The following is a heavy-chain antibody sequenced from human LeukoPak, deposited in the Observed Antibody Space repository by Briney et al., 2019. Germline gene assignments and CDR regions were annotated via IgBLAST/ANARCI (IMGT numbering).Heavy chain of an antibody. CDR3: ARSGSWYYYFDY. V-gene: IGHV3-21*01. Sequence: RLSCXXXGFTVXXNYMSWVRQAPGKGLEWVSSISSSSSYIYYADSVKGRFTISRDNAKNSLYLQMNSLRAEDTAVYYCARSGSWYYYFDYWGQGTLVTVSS. CDR2: ISSSSSYI. CDR1: GFTVXXNY. D-gene: IGHD6-13*01. J-gene: IGHJ4*02.